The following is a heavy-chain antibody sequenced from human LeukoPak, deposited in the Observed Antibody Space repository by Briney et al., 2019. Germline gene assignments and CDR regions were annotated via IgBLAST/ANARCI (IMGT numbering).Heavy chain of an antibody. CDR2: IIPIFGTA. CDR3: GRSYYYYYYMDV. V-gene: IGHV1-69*05. CDR1: GGTFSSYA. Sequence: GSSVKVSCKASGGTFSSYAISWVRQAPGQRLEWMGGIIPIFGTANYAQKFQGRVTITTDESTSTAYMELSSLRSEDTAVYYCGRSYYYYYYMDVWGKGTTVTVSS. J-gene: IGHJ6*03.